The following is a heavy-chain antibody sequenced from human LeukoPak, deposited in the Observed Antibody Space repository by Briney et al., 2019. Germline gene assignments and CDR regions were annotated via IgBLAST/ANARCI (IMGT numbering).Heavy chain of an antibody. CDR3: ARDPQHYYGSGSPTANFDY. CDR2: IRSNSKYI. J-gene: IGHJ4*02. CDR1: GFTFSRYS. D-gene: IGHD3-10*01. V-gene: IGHV3-21*01. Sequence: GGSLRLSCVVSGFTFSRYSMTWVRQAPGKGLEWVSSIRSNSKYIYYADSVKGRFTISRDNAKNSLYLQMNSLRAEDTAVYYCARDPQHYYGSGSPTANFDYWGQGTLVTVSS.